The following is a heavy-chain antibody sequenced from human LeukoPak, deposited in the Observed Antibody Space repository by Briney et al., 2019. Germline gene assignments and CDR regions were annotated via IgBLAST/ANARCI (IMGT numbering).Heavy chain of an antibody. CDR3: AKDRPNYYGSNGHYYKLNGDC. V-gene: IGHV3-23*01. CDR1: GFTFSSYA. J-gene: IGHJ4*02. CDR2: ITSSGAAT. D-gene: IGHD3-22*01. Sequence: GGSLRLSCAASGFTFSSYAMSWVRQAPGKGLEWVSSITSSGAATYYADSVKGRLTISRDNSDNTLYLQMNSLRAEDTAVCYCAKDRPNYYGSNGHYYKLNGDCWGQGTLVTVSS.